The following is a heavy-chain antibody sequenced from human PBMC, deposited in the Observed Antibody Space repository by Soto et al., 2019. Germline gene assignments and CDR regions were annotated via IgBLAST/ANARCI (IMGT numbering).Heavy chain of an antibody. D-gene: IGHD2-15*01. Sequence: QVQLVQSGAEVKKPGASVKVSCKASGYTFTGYYMHWVRQAPGQGLEWMGWINPNSGGTNYAQKFQGWVTMTRDTAIRTAYMELSRLRSDDTAVYYCAREFDCSGGSCYLGWFDLWGQGTLVTVSS. J-gene: IGHJ5*02. CDR1: GYTFTGYY. V-gene: IGHV1-2*04. CDR2: INPNSGGT. CDR3: AREFDCSGGSCYLGWFDL.